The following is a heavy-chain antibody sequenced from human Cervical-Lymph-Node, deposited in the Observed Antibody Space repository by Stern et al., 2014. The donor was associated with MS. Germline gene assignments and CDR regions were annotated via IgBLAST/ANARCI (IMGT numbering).Heavy chain of an antibody. CDR3: ARDNDDNGMDV. J-gene: IGHJ6*02. CDR2: FIPLFGTT. CDR1: GDTFLHFG. Sequence: QLVQSGADVKKPGSSVKVSCTASGDTFLHFGISLVLQAPGQGLEWMGGFIPLFGTTEYAQKFQGRVTISADESATTVYMELSGLRSEDTAVYYCARDNDDNGMDVWGQGTTVTVTS. V-gene: IGHV1-69*01. D-gene: IGHD1-1*01.